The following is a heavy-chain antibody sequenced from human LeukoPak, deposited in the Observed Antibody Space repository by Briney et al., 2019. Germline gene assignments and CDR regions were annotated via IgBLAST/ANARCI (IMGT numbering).Heavy chain of an antibody. J-gene: IGHJ4*02. CDR3: ARGRDGYNFLNRGEYYYFDY. D-gene: IGHD5-24*01. Sequence: ASETLSLTCAVSGDSISTNYWWTWVRQPPGKELEWIGYIYYSGSTNYNPSLKSRVTISVDTSKNQFSLKLNSVTAADTAVYYCARGRDGYNFLNRGEYYYFDYWGQGTLVTVSS. CDR1: GDSISTNYW. V-gene: IGHV4-59*08. CDR2: IYYSGST.